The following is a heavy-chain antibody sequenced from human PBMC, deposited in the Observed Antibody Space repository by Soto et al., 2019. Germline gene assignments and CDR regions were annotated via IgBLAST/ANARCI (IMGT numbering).Heavy chain of an antibody. J-gene: IGHJ6*02. CDR1: GLTFSTYA. CDR3: ANSGYSSGWSGYFYYYYGMDV. Sequence: EVHLLESGGDLVQPGGSLRLSCTASGLTFSTYAMSWVRQAPGKGLEWVSAIGGSGTGGRTYYADSVKGRFTISRDNSKNTVYLQMNSLRVEDTAVYYCANSGYSSGWSGYFYYYYGMDVWGQGTTVTVSS. D-gene: IGHD6-19*01. V-gene: IGHV3-23*01. CDR2: IGGSGTGGRT.